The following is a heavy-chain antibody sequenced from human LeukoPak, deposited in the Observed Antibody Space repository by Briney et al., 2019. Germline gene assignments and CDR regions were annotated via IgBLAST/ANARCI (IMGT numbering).Heavy chain of an antibody. Sequence: GGSLRLSCAASGFTFSNFAMHWVRQAPGEGLEWVAVISHDGDNEYYADSVKGQFTISRDNSKDRLYLQMNSLRPEDTAMYYCARVRGGRSWYYYGMDVWGRGATVTVSS. CDR1: GFTFSNFA. CDR2: ISHDGDNE. CDR3: ARVRGGRSWYYYGMDV. J-gene: IGHJ6*02. D-gene: IGHD3-16*01. V-gene: IGHV3-30-3*01.